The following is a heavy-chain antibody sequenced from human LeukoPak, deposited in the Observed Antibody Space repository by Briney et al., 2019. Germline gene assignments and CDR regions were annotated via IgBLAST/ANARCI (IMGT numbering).Heavy chain of an antibody. CDR1: GGSFSGYY. D-gene: IGHD6-19*01. J-gene: IGHJ3*02. CDR2: INHSGST. CDR3: ARESNSSGWFDAFDI. Sequence: SETLSLTCAVYGGSFSGYYWSWIRQPPGKGLEWIGEINHSGSTNYNPSLKSRVTISVDTSKNQFSLKLSSVTAADTAVYYCARESNSSGWFDAFDIWGQGTMVTVSS. V-gene: IGHV4-34*01.